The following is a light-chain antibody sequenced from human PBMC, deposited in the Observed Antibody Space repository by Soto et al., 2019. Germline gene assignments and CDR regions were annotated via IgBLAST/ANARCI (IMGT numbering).Light chain of an antibody. V-gene: IGLV2-14*02. CDR1: SSDVGTYNL. CDR2: EVF. Sequence: QSALTQPASVSGSPGQSITISCTGTSSDVGTYNLVSWYQQHPGKVPKLIIYEVFKRPSGISNRFSGSKSGNTASLTISGLQAEDEADYYCSSYTSSSTLVFGTGTKLTVL. CDR3: SSYTSSSTLV. J-gene: IGLJ1*01.